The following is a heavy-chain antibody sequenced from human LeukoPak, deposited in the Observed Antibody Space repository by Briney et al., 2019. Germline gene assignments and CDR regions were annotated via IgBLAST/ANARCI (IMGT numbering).Heavy chain of an antibody. V-gene: IGHV1-46*01. Sequence: GGSLRLSCAGSGFSFSSYGMHWVRQAPGKGLEWMGIINPSGGSTSYAQKFQGRVTMTRDMSTSTVYMELSSLRSEDTAVYYCARALRFLEWLLSLAYWGQGTLVTVSS. CDR3: ARALRFLEWLLSLAY. CDR2: INPSGGST. CDR1: GFSFSSYG. J-gene: IGHJ4*02. D-gene: IGHD3-3*01.